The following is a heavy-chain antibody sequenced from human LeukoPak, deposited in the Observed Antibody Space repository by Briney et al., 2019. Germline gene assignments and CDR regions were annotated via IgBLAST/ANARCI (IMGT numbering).Heavy chain of an antibody. J-gene: IGHJ4*02. CDR1: GFTFSNYN. D-gene: IGHD5-24*01. V-gene: IGHV3-23*01. Sequence: PGGSLRLSCAASGFTFSNYNMNWVRQTPGKGLEWVSSISGSGSGGSTYYADSVKGRFTISRDNSKNTLYLQMNSLIAEDTAVYYCAKSGYNRFDYWGQGTRVTVSS. CDR3: AKSGYNRFDY. CDR2: ISGSGSGGST.